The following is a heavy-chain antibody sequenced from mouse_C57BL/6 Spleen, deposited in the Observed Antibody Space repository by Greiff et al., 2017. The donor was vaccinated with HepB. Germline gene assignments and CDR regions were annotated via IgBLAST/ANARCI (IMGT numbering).Heavy chain of an antibody. J-gene: IGHJ2*01. Sequence: LQQSGAELVRPGASVKLSCTASGFNIKDDYMHWVKQRPEQGLEWIGWIDPENGDTEYASKFQGKATITADTSSNTVYLQLSSLTSEDTAVYYCTTPVYYSNPFDYWGQGTTLTVSS. D-gene: IGHD2-5*01. CDR2: IDPENGDT. V-gene: IGHV14-4*01. CDR3: TTPVYYSNPFDY. CDR1: GFNIKDDY.